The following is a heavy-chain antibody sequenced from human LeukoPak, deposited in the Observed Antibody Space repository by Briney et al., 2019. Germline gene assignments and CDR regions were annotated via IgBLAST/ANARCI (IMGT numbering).Heavy chain of an antibody. CDR3: ARGLGGWYAGCDY. CDR2: ISSSGSDI. J-gene: IGHJ4*02. D-gene: IGHD6-19*01. CDR1: GFTFSSYE. V-gene: IGHV3-48*03. Sequence: PGGSLRLSCAASGFTFSSYEMNWVRQAPGKGLEWVSYISSSGSDIYYADSVKGRFTISRDNARNSLYLQMNSLRGEDTAVYYCARGLGGWYAGCDYWGQGTLVTVSS.